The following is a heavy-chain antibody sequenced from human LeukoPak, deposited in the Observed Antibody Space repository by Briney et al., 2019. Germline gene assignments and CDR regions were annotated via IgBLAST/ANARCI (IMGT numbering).Heavy chain of an antibody. CDR2: INHSGST. CDR1: GGSFSGYY. V-gene: IGHV4-34*01. J-gene: IGHJ4*02. D-gene: IGHD2-8*01. CDR3: ARSGIEDIVLMVYAHFDY. Sequence: SETLSLTCAVSGGSFSGYYWSWIRQPPGKGLEWIGEINHSGSTNYNPSLKSRVTISVDTSKNQFSLKLSSVTAADTAVYYCARSGIEDIVLMVYAHFDYWGQGTLVTVSS.